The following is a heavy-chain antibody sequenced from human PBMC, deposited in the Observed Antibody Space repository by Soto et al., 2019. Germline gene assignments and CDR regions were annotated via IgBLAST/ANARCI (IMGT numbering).Heavy chain of an antibody. CDR3: AKAYYDYIWGSWDY. Sequence: QVQLVESGGGVVQPGRSLRLSCAASGFTFSSYGMHWVRQAPGKGLEWVAVISYDGSNKYYADSVKGRFTISRDNSKNTLYLQMNSLRAEDTAVYYCAKAYYDYIWGSWDYWGQGTLVTVSS. V-gene: IGHV3-30*18. D-gene: IGHD3-16*01. J-gene: IGHJ4*02. CDR2: ISYDGSNK. CDR1: GFTFSSYG.